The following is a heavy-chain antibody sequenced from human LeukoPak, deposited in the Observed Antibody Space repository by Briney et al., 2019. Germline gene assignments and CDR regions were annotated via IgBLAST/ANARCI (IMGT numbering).Heavy chain of an antibody. CDR3: ASGICITMIVVVITRRSFDY. CDR2: IYTSGST. Sequence: SETLSLTCTVSGGSISSYYWSWIRQPAGKGLEWIGRIYTSGSTNYNPSLKSRVTISVDTSKNQFSLKLSSVTAADTAVYYCASGICITMIVVVITRRSFDYWGQGTLVTVSS. CDR1: GGSISSYY. D-gene: IGHD3-22*01. V-gene: IGHV4-4*07. J-gene: IGHJ4*02.